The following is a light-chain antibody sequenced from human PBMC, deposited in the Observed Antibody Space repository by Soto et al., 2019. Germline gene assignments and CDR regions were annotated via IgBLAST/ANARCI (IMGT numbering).Light chain of an antibody. Sequence: QHVLTQSPSASASLGASVKLTCTLSTGHSSYAIAWHQQQPEKGPRYLMKLNSDGSHSKGDGIPDRFSGSTSGAERYLTISSLQSEDEADYYCQTWDTGIWVFGGGTKLTVL. J-gene: IGLJ3*02. CDR3: QTWDTGIWV. CDR2: LNSDGSH. V-gene: IGLV4-69*02. CDR1: TGHSSYA.